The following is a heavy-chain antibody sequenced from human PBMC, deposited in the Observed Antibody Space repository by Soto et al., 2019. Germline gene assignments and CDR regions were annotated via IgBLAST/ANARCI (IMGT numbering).Heavy chain of an antibody. V-gene: IGHV5-51*01. D-gene: IGHD6-19*01. CDR1: GYRFTSYW. CDR3: ARAGPWDYYYYGMDV. CDR2: IYPGNSDT. Sequence: PGESLKISCKGSGYRFTSYWIGWVRQMPGKGLKWMGIIYPGNSDTRYSPSFQVQVTISADKSISTAYLQWSSLKASVTAIFYCARAGPWDYYYYGMDVWGQGTTVTVSS. J-gene: IGHJ6*02.